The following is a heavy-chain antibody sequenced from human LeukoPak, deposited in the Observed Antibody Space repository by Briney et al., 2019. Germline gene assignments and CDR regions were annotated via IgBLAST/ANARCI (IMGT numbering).Heavy chain of an antibody. J-gene: IGHJ4*02. CDR3: ARAGFTMVRGANDY. CDR1: GYTFTSNG. CDR2: ISGDNGNT. V-gene: IGHV1-18*01. D-gene: IGHD3-10*01. Sequence: ASVKVSCKASGYTFTSNGISWVRQGPGQGLEWMGWISGDNGNTNYPQKLQGRVTMTTDTSTSTAYMELRSLRSDDTAVYYCARAGFTMVRGANDYWGQGTLVTVSS.